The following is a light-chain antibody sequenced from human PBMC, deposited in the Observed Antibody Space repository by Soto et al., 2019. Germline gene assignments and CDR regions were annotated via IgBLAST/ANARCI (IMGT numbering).Light chain of an antibody. J-gene: IGLJ1*01. CDR3: QSYDSSRSGYV. CDR1: SSTIGGGYD. V-gene: IGLV1-40*01. CDR2: GNS. Sequence: QSVLPQPPSVSRAPGQRVPVSSTGSSSTIGGGYDVHWYQKLPGTAPKLLIYGNSNRPSGVPDRFSGAKSGTSASLAITGLQADDEADYYCQSYDSSRSGYVFGTGTKLTVL.